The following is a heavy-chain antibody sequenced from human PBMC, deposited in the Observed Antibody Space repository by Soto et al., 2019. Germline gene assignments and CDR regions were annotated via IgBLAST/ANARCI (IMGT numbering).Heavy chain of an antibody. Sequence: GGSLRLPCAASGFTFSSYSMNWVRQAPGKGLEWVSYISSSSSTIYYADSVKGRFTISRDNAKNSLYLQMNSLRDEDTAVYYCARGRRAEKRITIFGVVTNDAFDIWGQGTMVTVSS. CDR1: GFTFSSYS. CDR2: ISSSSSTI. J-gene: IGHJ3*02. CDR3: ARGRRAEKRITIFGVVTNDAFDI. V-gene: IGHV3-48*02. D-gene: IGHD3-3*01.